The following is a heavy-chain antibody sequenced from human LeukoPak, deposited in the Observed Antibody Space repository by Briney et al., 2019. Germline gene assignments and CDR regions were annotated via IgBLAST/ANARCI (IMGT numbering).Heavy chain of an antibody. CDR1: GFTISTYA. CDR2: ITSSGATT. Sequence: GGSLRLSCAASGFTISTYAMTWVRQAPGKGLECVSSITSSGATTYYADSVKGRFTISRDISKNTLYLQMNSLTAEDSAVYYCAKEFIAGDGHVDCDSWGQGTLVTVSS. CDR3: AKEFIAGDGHVDCDS. D-gene: IGHD5-24*01. J-gene: IGHJ4*02. V-gene: IGHV3-23*01.